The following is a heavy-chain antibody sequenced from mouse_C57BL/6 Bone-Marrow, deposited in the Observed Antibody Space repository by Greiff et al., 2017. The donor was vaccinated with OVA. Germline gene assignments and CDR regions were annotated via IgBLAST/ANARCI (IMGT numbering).Heavy chain of an antibody. CDR2: IWTGGGT. V-gene: IGHV2-9-1*01. D-gene: IGHD2-3*01. J-gene: IGHJ4*01. CDR3: ARNGGLLRIDYAMGC. CDR1: GFSLTSYA. Sequence: QVQLQQSGPGLVAPSQSLSITCTVSGFSLTSYAISWVRQPPGKGLEWLGVIWTGGGTNYNSALKSRLSISKDNSKSQVFLKMNSLQTDDTARYYCARNGGLLRIDYAMGCWGHGPSVTVSS.